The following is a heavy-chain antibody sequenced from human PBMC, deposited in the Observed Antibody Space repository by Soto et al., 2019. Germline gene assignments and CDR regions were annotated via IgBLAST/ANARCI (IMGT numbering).Heavy chain of an antibody. J-gene: IGHJ4*02. CDR3: AGGRGNVWELPVH. V-gene: IGHV4-34*01. CDR2: ITHFGGT. D-gene: IGHD1-26*01. Sequence: QVPVQQWGAGLLKPSETLSLTCEVFGGSLSGVHWTWIRQSPGGGLEWIGEITHFGGTNSNPSLKSRVTISADTSKNLFSLNLTSVTAADTAVYYCAGGRGNVWELPVHWGQGTLVTVSS. CDR1: GGSLSGVH.